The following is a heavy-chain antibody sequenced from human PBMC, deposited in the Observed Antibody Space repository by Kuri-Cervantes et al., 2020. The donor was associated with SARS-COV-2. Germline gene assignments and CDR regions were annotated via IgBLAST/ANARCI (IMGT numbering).Heavy chain of an antibody. CDR2: INAGNGNT. Sequence: ASVKVSCKASGYTFTSYAMHWVRQAPGQRLEWMGWINAGNGNTKYSQKFQGRVTITRDTSASTAYMELNRLRSDDTAVYYCAQLQFGDYYDSSGYPDAFDIWGQGTMVTVSS. V-gene: IGHV1-3*01. J-gene: IGHJ3*02. CDR1: GYTFTSYA. D-gene: IGHD3-22*01. CDR3: AQLQFGDYYDSSGYPDAFDI.